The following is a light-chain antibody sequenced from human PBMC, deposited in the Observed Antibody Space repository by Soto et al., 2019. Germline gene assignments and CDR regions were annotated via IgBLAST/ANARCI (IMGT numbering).Light chain of an antibody. J-gene: IGKJ1*01. Sequence: DIQMTQSPSSLSASVGDRVTITCRASQSISSYLNWYQQKPGKAPKLLIYAASSLQSGVPSRFSGSGSGTDFALTISSLQPEDFATYYCQQSYSTPFGQGTKV. CDR2: AAS. CDR1: QSISSY. V-gene: IGKV1-39*01. CDR3: QQSYSTP.